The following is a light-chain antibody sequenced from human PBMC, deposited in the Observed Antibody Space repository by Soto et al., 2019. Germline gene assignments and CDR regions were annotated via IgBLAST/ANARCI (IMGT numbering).Light chain of an antibody. V-gene: IGKV3-20*01. Sequence: EVVLTQSPGTLSLSPGERATLSCRASQSVNNNYLAWYQQKPGQAPRLLIYGASIRATGIPDRFSGSGSGTDFTLSISRLEPEDFAVYYCQQYGSSWWTFGQGTKVEIK. CDR2: GAS. CDR3: QQYGSSWWT. J-gene: IGKJ1*01. CDR1: QSVNNNY.